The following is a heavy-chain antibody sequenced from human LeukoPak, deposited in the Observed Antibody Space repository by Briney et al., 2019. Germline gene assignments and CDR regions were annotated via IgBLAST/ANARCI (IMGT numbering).Heavy chain of an antibody. CDR1: GYSISSGYY. J-gene: IGHJ4*02. CDR2: IYHSGTT. CDR3: VRDLVVYGNIDY. D-gene: IGHD2-8*02. Sequence: SETLSLSCTVSGYSISSGYYWGWVRQSPGKGLEWIGTIYHSGTTYYNPSIKSRLSISMDTSKNQFSLKLTSVTAADTAVYFCVRDLVVYGNIDYWGQGTLVTVSS. V-gene: IGHV4-38-2*02.